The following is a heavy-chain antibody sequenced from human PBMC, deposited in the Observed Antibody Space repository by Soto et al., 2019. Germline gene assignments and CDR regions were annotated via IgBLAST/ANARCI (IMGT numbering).Heavy chain of an antibody. V-gene: IGHV3-66*01. J-gene: IGHJ4*02. Sequence: EVQLVESGGGLVQPGGSLRLSCAASGITVSSNYMSWVRQAPGKGLEWVSVIYSGGSTYYADSVKGRFTISRDNSKNTLYLQMNSLRAEDTAVYYCARDFYYYGSGTMGGYFDYWGQGTPVTFSS. CDR2: IYSGGST. CDR1: GITVSSNY. CDR3: ARDFYYYGSGTMGGYFDY. D-gene: IGHD3-10*01.